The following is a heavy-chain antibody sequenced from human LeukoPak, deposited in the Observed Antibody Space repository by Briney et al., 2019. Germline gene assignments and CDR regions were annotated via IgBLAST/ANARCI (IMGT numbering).Heavy chain of an antibody. J-gene: IGHJ4*02. CDR2: ISAYNGNT. Sequence: GASVKVSCKASGGTFSSYAISWVRQAPGQGLEWMGWISAYNGNTNYAQKLQGRVTMTTDTSTSTAYMELRSLRSDDTAVYYCARLLDSTSIEDYWGQGTLVTVSS. V-gene: IGHV1-18*01. D-gene: IGHD2-2*01. CDR1: GGTFSSYA. CDR3: ARLLDSTSIEDY.